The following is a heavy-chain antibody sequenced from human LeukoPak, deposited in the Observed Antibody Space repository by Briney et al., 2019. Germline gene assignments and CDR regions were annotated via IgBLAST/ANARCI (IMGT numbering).Heavy chain of an antibody. CDR1: GFTFISYA. V-gene: IGHV3-30*04. Sequence: GTSLRLSCAASGFTFISYAIHWVRQAPGKGLEWVAVISFHGTDTFYADSVKGRFTISRDNSKNTLYLQMNSLRAENTAVYYCTREPSNILIYSGSYLAYWGQGTLVTVSS. D-gene: IGHD1-26*01. J-gene: IGHJ4*02. CDR3: TREPSNILIYSGSYLAY. CDR2: ISFHGTDT.